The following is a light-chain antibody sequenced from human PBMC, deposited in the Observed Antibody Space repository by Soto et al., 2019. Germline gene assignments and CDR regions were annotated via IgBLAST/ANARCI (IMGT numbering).Light chain of an antibody. CDR1: QSVSSSY. CDR3: QQYVSSPPT. CDR2: GAS. Sequence: EIVLSQSPGTLSLSTGERATPSCRASQSVSSSYLAWYQQKPGQAPRLLIYGASSRATGIPDRFSGSGSGTDFTLTISRLEPEDFAVYYCQQYVSSPPTFGQGTKVDIK. V-gene: IGKV3-20*01. J-gene: IGKJ1*01.